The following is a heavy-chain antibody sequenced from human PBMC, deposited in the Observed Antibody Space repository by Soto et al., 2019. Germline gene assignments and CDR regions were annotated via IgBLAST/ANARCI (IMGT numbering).Heavy chain of an antibody. Sequence: ASVKVSCKVSGYTLTELSMHWVRQAPGKGLEWMGGFDPEDGETIYAQKFQGRVTMTEDTSTDTAYMELSSLRSEDTAVYYCATDHWGFRVAATLYGMDVWGQGTTVTVSS. CDR1: GYTLTELS. V-gene: IGHV1-24*01. J-gene: IGHJ6*02. CDR3: ATDHWGFRVAATLYGMDV. D-gene: IGHD2-15*01. CDR2: FDPEDGET.